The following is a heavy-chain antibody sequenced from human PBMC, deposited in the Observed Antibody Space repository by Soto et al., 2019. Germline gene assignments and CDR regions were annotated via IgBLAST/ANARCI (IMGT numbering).Heavy chain of an antibody. Sequence: EVQLVESGGGLVQPGRSLRLSCAASGFTFDDYAMHWVRQAPGKGLEWVSGISWNSGSIGYADSVKGRFTISRDNDKNSQYLQMNSLRAEDTALYYCAKAPRYNWNLGYFDYWGQGTLVTVSS. J-gene: IGHJ4*02. V-gene: IGHV3-9*01. CDR2: ISWNSGSI. D-gene: IGHD1-20*01. CDR1: GFTFDDYA. CDR3: AKAPRYNWNLGYFDY.